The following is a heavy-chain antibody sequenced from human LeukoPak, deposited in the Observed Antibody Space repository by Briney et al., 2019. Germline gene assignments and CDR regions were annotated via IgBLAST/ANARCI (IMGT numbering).Heavy chain of an antibody. CDR1: GFTFSNAW. CDR3: ARDSSMLRGPLVIYYFDF. D-gene: IGHD3-10*01. V-gene: IGHV3-23*01. Sequence: PGGSPRLSCAASGFTFSNAWMSWVRQAPGKGLEWVSTISSSGGSTYYADSVKGRFTISRDNSKNTLYLQMNSLRVEDTAVYYCARDSSMLRGPLVIYYFDFWGQGTLVTVSS. J-gene: IGHJ4*02. CDR2: ISSSGGST.